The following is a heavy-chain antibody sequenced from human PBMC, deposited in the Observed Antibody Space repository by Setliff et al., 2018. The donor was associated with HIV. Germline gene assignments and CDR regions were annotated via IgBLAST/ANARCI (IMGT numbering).Heavy chain of an antibody. CDR1: GGSISSYY. J-gene: IGHJ4*02. D-gene: IGHD2-21*01. V-gene: IGHV4-59*01. CDR2: IYYSGST. CDR3: ARDPVSDNSATPYYFDY. Sequence: PSETLSLTCTVSGGSISSYYWSWIRQPPGKGLEWIGYIYYSGSTNYNPSLKSRVTISVDTSKNQFSLKLSSVTAADTAVYYCARDPVSDNSATPYYFDYWGQGTLVTVSS.